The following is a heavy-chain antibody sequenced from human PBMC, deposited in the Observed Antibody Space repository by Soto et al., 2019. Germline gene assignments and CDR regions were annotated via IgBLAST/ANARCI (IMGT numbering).Heavy chain of an antibody. CDR1: GFTFGDYA. J-gene: IGHJ6*03. D-gene: IGHD2-2*01. V-gene: IGHV3-49*03. CDR2: IRSKAYGGTT. CDR3: TILPRSANYYYYYYMDV. Sequence: GGSLRLSCTASGFTFGDYAMSWFRQAPGKGLEWVGFIRSKAYGGTTEYAASVKGRFTISRDDSKSIAYLQMNSLKTEDTAVYYCTILPRSANYYYYYYMDVWGKGTTVTVSS.